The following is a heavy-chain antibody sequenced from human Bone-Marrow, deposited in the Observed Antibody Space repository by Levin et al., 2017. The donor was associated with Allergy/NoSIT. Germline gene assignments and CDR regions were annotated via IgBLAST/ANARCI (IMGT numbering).Heavy chain of an antibody. D-gene: IGHD3-10*01. J-gene: IGHJ3*02. V-gene: IGHV3-30*18. CDR3: AKDRQPRGFFDI. CDR1: GFTFSSYG. CDR2: ISYDGSNK. Sequence: GGSLRLSCAASGFTFSSYGMHWVRQAPGKGLEWVAVISYDGSNKYYADSVKGRFTISRDNSKNTLYLQMNSLRAEDTAVYYCAKDRQPRGFFDIWGQGTMVTVSS.